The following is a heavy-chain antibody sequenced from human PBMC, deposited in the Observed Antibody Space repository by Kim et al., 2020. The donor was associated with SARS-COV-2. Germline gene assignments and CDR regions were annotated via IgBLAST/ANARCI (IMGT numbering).Heavy chain of an antibody. V-gene: IGHV3-30*01. J-gene: IGHJ3*01. CDR3: ARDRIGGHGAFDV. Sequence: YYRSSGEGRYTNTRDNSKNTRYLQLNSLSAEDTAVYYCARDRIGGHGAFDVWGQGTRVTVSS.